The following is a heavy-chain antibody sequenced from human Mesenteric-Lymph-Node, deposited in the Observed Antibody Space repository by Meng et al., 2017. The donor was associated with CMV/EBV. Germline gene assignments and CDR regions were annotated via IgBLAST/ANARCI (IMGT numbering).Heavy chain of an antibody. CDR3: ARDVGSTYHFDY. CDR2: INIHNGNT. V-gene: IGHV1-18*01. J-gene: IGHJ4*02. Sequence: ASVKVSCKASGYTFTSYGISWVRQAPGQGLEWMGWINIHNGNTKYAQKFQGRVTMATDTSTSTAYMELRSLRSDDTAVFYCARDVGSTYHFDYWGQGTLVTVSS. CDR1: GYTFTSYG. D-gene: IGHD1-26*01.